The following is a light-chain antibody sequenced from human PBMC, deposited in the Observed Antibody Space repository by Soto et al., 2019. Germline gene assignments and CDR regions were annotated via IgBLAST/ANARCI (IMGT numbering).Light chain of an antibody. J-gene: IGKJ4*01. V-gene: IGKV3-15*01. CDR3: QQNNNWPPFT. CDR1: QTISNG. Sequence: VMTQSPSTVSVSPGDAVTLSCRASQTISNGLAWYQQKPGQAPRLLIYGASTMATGVPARFSGRGSGTEFTLTISRLQSEDFALYYCQQNNNWPPFTFGEGTKVDIQ. CDR2: GAS.